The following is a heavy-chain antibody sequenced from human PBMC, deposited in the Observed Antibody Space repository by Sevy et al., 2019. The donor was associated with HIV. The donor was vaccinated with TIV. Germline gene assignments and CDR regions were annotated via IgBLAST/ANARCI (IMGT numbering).Heavy chain of an antibody. J-gene: IGHJ6*02. V-gene: IGHV4-61*01. Sequence: SETLSLTCTVSGGSVSSGSYYWSWIRQPPGKGLEWIGYIYYSGSTNYNPSLKSRVTISVDTSKNQFSLKLSSVTAADTAVYYCARAMAHYYYYCMDVWGQGTTVTVSS. CDR1: GGSVSSGSYY. CDR3: ARAMAHYYYYCMDV. CDR2: IYYSGST. D-gene: IGHD3-10*01.